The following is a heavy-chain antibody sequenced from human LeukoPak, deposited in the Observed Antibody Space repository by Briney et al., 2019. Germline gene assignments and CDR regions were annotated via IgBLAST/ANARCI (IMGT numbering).Heavy chain of an antibody. CDR1: GFTFSSYA. Sequence: GGSLRLSCAASGFTFSSYAMSWVRQAPGKGLEWVSAISGSGGSTYYADSVKGRFTISRDNSKNTLYLQMNSLRAEDTAVYYCAKVPVFSLTISEVVTDDAFDIWGQGTIVTASS. D-gene: IGHD3-3*01. J-gene: IGHJ3*02. CDR3: AKVPVFSLTISEVVTDDAFDI. V-gene: IGHV3-23*01. CDR2: ISGSGGST.